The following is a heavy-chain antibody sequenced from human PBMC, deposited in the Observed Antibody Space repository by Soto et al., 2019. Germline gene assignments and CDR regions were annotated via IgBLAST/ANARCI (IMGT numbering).Heavy chain of an antibody. CDR3: ARMSYFYDKWYFDL. D-gene: IGHD3-22*01. Sequence: SETLSLTCTVSGASINNNDYYWSWIRQTPGRGLEWIGYVYYSGSTDYIPSLKSRLSMSIDKSQNRFTLKLNSVTAADTATYYCARMSYFYDKWYFDLWGRGTLVTVSS. V-gene: IGHV4-30-4*01. CDR1: GASINNNDYY. CDR2: VYYSGST. J-gene: IGHJ2*01.